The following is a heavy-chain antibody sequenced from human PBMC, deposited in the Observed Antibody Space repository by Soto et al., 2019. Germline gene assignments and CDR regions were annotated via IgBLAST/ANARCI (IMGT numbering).Heavy chain of an antibody. D-gene: IGHD5-18*01. Sequence: QITLKESGPTLVKPTQTLTLTCTFSGFPLSTRGVGLVWIPQPPGKALEWLALLYCDDDKGYSPSLKSRLTIIKDTSKNPVVLTVTNMDPVDTATYYCAHRPRGYSYYFDYWGQGTLVTVSS. V-gene: IGHV2-5*02. J-gene: IGHJ4*02. CDR3: AHRPRGYSYYFDY. CDR2: LYCDDDK. CDR1: GFPLSTRGVG.